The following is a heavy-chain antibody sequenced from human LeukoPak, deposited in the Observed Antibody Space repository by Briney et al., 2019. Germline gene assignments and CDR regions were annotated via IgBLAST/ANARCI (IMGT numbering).Heavy chain of an antibody. J-gene: IGHJ2*01. CDR1: GFTFSSYW. Sequence: GGSLRLSCAASGFTFSSYWMSWVRQAPGKGLEWVAYIKQDGSEKHYVDSVKGRFTISRDNAKNSLFLLLTSLRAEDTAVYFCARNDWGLGSFWYFTLWGRGTLVTVSS. V-gene: IGHV3-7*01. CDR2: IKQDGSEK. CDR3: ARNDWGLGSFWYFTL. D-gene: IGHD7-27*01.